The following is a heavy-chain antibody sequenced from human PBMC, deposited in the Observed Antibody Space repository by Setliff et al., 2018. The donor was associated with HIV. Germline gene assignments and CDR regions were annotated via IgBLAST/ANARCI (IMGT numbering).Heavy chain of an antibody. J-gene: IGHJ4*02. D-gene: IGHD2-8*02. CDR2: TCNGVAI. CDR3: AQNYGWSMGY. Sequence: ETLSLTCAVSGDFVSRNCWSWVRQSLEKGLEWIGETCNGVAINLNPFLRGRVIMSVDPPRNQFSLQVASVTAADTAVYHCAQNYGWSMGYWDQGVRVTSPQ. CDR1: GDFVSRNC. V-gene: IGHV4-4*02.